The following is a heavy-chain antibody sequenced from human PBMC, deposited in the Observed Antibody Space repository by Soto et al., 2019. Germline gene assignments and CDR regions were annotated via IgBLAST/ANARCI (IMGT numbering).Heavy chain of an antibody. CDR2: ISDSGTHT. Sequence: LRLSCEASGFTFSRYAVTWVRQAPGKGLEWVSSISDSGTHTEYADSVKGRFTISRDNAKKSVYLQTNSLRTEDTALYYCAKAIPPGSYYSAIDYWGQGTQVTVSS. D-gene: IGHD3-10*01. J-gene: IGHJ4*02. CDR1: GFTFSRYA. CDR3: AKAIPPGSYYSAIDY. V-gene: IGHV3-23*01.